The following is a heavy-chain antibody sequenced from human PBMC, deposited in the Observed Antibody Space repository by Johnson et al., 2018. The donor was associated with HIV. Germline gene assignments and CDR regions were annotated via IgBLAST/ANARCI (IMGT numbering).Heavy chain of an antibody. J-gene: IGHJ3*02. Sequence: QVQLVESGGGVVQPGGPLRLSCAASGFNFRTNGMHWVRQAPGKGLEWVSFIQHDGSDKSYADSVEGRFTISRDNSKNTLYLQMNSLRAEDTAVYYCAKEGYNYGVVGFDIWGQGTMVTVSS. V-gene: IGHV3-30*02. D-gene: IGHD5-18*01. CDR2: IQHDGSDK. CDR3: AKEGYNYGVVGFDI. CDR1: GFNFRTNG.